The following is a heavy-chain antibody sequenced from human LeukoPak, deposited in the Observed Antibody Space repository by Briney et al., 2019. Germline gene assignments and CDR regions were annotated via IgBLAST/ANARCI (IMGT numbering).Heavy chain of an antibody. CDR2: IYYSGST. CDR3: ARQSGSYYRPIDY. Sequence: PSETLSLTCTVSGGSISSSSYYWGWIRQPPGKGLEWIGSIYYSGSTHYNPSLKSRVTISVDTSKNQFSLKLTSVTAADAAVYYCARQSGSYYRPIDYWGQGTLVTVSS. V-gene: IGHV4-39*01. D-gene: IGHD1-26*01. J-gene: IGHJ4*02. CDR1: GGSISSSSYY.